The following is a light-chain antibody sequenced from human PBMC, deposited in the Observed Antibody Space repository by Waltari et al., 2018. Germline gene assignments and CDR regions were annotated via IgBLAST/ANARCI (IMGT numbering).Light chain of an antibody. CDR2: WAS. J-gene: IGKJ1*01. CDR3: QHYYSPPWT. Sequence: DIVMTQSPDSLAVSLGERATINCKSSQSVFYSSNNKNYLAWYQQKPGHPPKLLIYWASTRESGVPDRFSGRVSGTDFTLTISSLQAEDVAVYYCQHYYSPPWTFGQGTKVEIK. CDR1: QSVFYSSNNKNY. V-gene: IGKV4-1*01.